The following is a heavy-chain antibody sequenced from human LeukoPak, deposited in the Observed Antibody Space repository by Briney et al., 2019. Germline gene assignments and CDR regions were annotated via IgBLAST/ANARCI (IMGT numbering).Heavy chain of an antibody. V-gene: IGHV3-30*04. J-gene: IGHJ4*02. D-gene: IGHD6-13*01. Sequence: GGSLRLSCAASGFSFSSYAMHWGRQAPGKGLEWVAVISYDGSNKYYADSVKGRFTISRDNSKNTLYLQMNSLRAEDTAVYYWARGVSSSWYSQVDYWGQGTQVTVSS. CDR2: ISYDGSNK. CDR1: GFSFSSYA. CDR3: ARGVSSSWYSQVDY.